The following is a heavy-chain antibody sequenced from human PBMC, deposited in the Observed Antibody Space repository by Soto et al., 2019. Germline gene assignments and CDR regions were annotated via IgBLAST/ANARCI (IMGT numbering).Heavy chain of an antibody. J-gene: IGHJ6*02. CDR3: ASPGTLDYYYYGMDV. Sequence: ASVKVSCKASGYTFTSYYMHWVLQAPGQGLEWMGIINPSGGSTSYAQKFQGRVTMTRDTSTSTVYMELSSLRSEDTAVYYCASPGTLDYYYYGMDVWGQGTTVTVSS. D-gene: IGHD3-3*02. CDR1: GYTFTSYY. CDR2: INPSGGST. V-gene: IGHV1-46*01.